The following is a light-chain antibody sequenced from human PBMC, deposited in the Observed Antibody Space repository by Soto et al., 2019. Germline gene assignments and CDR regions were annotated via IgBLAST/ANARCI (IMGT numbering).Light chain of an antibody. J-gene: IGKJ1*01. CDR1: QSIGDS. CDR3: QQYNGYSRT. V-gene: IGKV1-5*01. CDR2: DVS. Sequence: DIQMTQSPSTLSASVGDRVTITCRASQSIGDSLAWYQQKPGKAPYLLISDVSSLERGVPSRFSGSGSGTEFTLTISSMQLDDLATFSCQQYNGYSRTFGKGTKVEI.